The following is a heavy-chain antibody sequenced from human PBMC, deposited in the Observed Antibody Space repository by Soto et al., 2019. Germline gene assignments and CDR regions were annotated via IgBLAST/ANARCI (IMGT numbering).Heavy chain of an antibody. CDR1: GFTFSSYW. CDR3: ASSAARRTYGMDV. D-gene: IGHD6-6*01. CDR2: MNSDGSST. V-gene: IGHV3-74*01. Sequence: SLRLSCAASGFTFSSYWMHWVRQAPGKGLVWVSRMNSDGSSTSYADSVKGRFTISRDNAKNTLYLQMNSLRAEDTAVYYCASSAARRTYGMDVWGQGTTVTVSS. J-gene: IGHJ6*02.